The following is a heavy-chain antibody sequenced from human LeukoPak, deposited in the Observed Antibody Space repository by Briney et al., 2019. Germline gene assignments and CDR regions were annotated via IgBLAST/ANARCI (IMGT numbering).Heavy chain of an antibody. CDR2: IKSDGST. D-gene: IGHD3-3*01. V-gene: IGHV3-74*01. J-gene: IGHJ1*01. Sequence: GGSLRLSCAASGFTFSTYWMRWVRQAPGKGLVWVSRIKSDGSTNYADSVKGRFTISRDNAKNTLSLQMNSLRPEDTGVYYCARAPSEIGGYYPEYFRHWGQGTLVTVSS. CDR1: GFTFSTYW. CDR3: ARAPSEIGGYYPEYFRH.